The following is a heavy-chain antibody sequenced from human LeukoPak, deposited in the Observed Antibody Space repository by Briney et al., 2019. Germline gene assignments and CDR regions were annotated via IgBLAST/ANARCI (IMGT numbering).Heavy chain of an antibody. CDR3: ARIGPQYNYYDSSGYYPSSYYFDY. CDR1: GFSLSTSGMC. Sequence: GPTLGNSTQTLTLTCTFSGFSLSTSGMCVSWIREPPGKAMKCLARIDCDDDKYYTTSLKTRLTISKDTSKNQVVLTMTNMDPVDTATYYCARIGPQYNYYDSSGYYPSSYYFDYWGQGTLVTVSS. D-gene: IGHD3-22*01. CDR2: IDCDDDK. V-gene: IGHV2-70*11. J-gene: IGHJ4*02.